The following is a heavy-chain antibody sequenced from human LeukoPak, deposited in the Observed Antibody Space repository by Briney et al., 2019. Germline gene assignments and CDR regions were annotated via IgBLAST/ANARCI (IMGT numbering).Heavy chain of an antibody. J-gene: IGHJ6*03. CDR3: ARSWGGYYYMDV. CDR1: GGTFTSYA. Sequence: SVKVSCKASGGTFTSYAISWVRQAPGQGLEWMGGIIPIFGTANYAQKFQGRVTITADKSTSTAYMELSSLRSEDTAVYYCARSWGGYYYMDVWGKGTTVTVSS. CDR2: IIPIFGTA. D-gene: IGHD3-10*01. V-gene: IGHV1-69*06.